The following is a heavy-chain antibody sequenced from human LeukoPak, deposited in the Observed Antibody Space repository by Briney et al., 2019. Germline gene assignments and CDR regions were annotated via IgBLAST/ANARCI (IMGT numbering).Heavy chain of an antibody. D-gene: IGHD6-6*01. CDR3: AKDHHLGAPTEDI. Sequence: GGSLRLSCAASGFTFSSYWFSWVRQAPGKGLEWVANIKQDGSEKYYVDSVKGRFTISRDNAKNSLYLQMNGLRAEDTAVYYCAKDHHLGAPTEDIWGQGTMVTVSS. CDR2: IKQDGSEK. CDR1: GFTFSSYW. V-gene: IGHV3-7*01. J-gene: IGHJ3*02.